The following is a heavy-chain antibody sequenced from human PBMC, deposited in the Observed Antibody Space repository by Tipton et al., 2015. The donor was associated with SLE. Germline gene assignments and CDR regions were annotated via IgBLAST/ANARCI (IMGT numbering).Heavy chain of an antibody. CDR2: IYHSGST. J-gene: IGHJ3*02. CDR3: ARDRGGNYLSAFDI. D-gene: IGHD4-23*01. V-gene: IGHV4-39*07. CDR1: GGSISSGSYD. Sequence: TLSLTCTVSGGSISSGSYDWSWIRQPPGKGLEWIGSIYHSGSTYYNPSLKSRVTMSVDTSKNQFSLNLSSMTAADTAVYYCARDRGGNYLSAFDIWGQGTMVTVSS.